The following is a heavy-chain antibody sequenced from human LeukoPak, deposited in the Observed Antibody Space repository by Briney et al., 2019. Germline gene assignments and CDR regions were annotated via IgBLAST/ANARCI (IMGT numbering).Heavy chain of an antibody. CDR3: ARDGDGHFDY. CDR1: GFTFSASS. V-gene: IGHV3-48*02. J-gene: IGHJ4*02. CDR2: ISFSSNTM. D-gene: IGHD2-21*01. Sequence: PGGSLRLSCAASGFTFSASSMNWVRQAPGKGLEWVSYISFSSNTMYYADSVKGRFTISRDNAKNSLFLQMDSLRDEDTAVYYCARDGDGHFDYWGQGTLVTVSP.